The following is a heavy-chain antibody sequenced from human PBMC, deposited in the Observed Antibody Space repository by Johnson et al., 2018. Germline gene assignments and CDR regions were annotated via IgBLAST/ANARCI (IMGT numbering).Heavy chain of an antibody. CDR1: GFTFDDYA. J-gene: IGHJ6*02. CDR3: AKDPGEYGMDV. V-gene: IGHV3-9*01. Sequence: VQLGQAGGGLVQPGGSRRLSCAASGFTFDDYAMHWVRQAPGTGLEWFSGRSGNRGGIGYADSVKGLFTVARDNAQNSLYLQMNSLRAEDTALYYCAKDPGEYGMDVWGQGTTVTVSS. D-gene: IGHD3-10*01. CDR2: RSGNRGGI.